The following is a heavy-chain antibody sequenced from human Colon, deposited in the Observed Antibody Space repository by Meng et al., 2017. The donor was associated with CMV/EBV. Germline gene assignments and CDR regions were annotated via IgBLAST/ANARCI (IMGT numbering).Heavy chain of an antibody. Sequence: GESLKISCAASGFTFSDYYMSWIRQAPGKGLEWVSYISSSGSTIYYADSVAGRFTVSRDNAKNSLHLQMNSLRAEDTAVYYCARLGGVPAALLLWGQGTTVTVSS. CDR3: ARLGGVPAALLL. J-gene: IGHJ6*02. CDR1: GFTFSDYY. V-gene: IGHV3-11*04. CDR2: ISSSGSTI. D-gene: IGHD2-2*01.